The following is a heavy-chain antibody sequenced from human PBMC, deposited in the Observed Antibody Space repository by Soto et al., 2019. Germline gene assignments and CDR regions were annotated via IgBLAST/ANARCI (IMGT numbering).Heavy chain of an antibody. D-gene: IGHD6-13*01. J-gene: IGHJ4*02. V-gene: IGHV4-4*02. CDR1: GGSISTSNW. CDR2: VYRTGST. CDR3: ARAHATIAAGAIFDC. Sequence: PSETLSLTCAVSGGSISTSNWWSWVHQPPGKGLEWIGEVYRTGSTNYNPSLESRLTISVDKSKNQFSLKLTSVTAADTAVYYCARAHATIAAGAIFDCWGQGTLVTVSS.